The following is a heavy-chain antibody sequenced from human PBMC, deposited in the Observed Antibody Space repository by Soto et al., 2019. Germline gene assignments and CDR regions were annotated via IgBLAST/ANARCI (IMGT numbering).Heavy chain of an antibody. CDR1: GGSFSGYY. J-gene: IGHJ6*02. CDR2: INHSGST. D-gene: IGHD2-2*01. CDR3: ARGSKIGYCSSTSCYQRHYYYGMDV. Sequence: SETLSLICAVYGGSFSGYYWSWIRQPPGKGLELIGEINHSGSTNYNLSLKSRVTISVDTSKNQFSLKLSSVTAADTAVYYCARGSKIGYCSSTSCYQRHYYYGMDVWGQGTTVTVS. V-gene: IGHV4-34*01.